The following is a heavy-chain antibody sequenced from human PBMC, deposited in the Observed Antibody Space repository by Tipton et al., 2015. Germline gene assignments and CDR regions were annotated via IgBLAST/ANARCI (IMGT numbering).Heavy chain of an antibody. CDR3: ARFSGIYKSHNYYGVDV. J-gene: IGHJ6*02. D-gene: IGHD6-19*01. V-gene: IGHV3-33*01. CDR2: IWYDGSEK. Sequence: RSLRLSCAASRFSFSDYGMHWVRQAPGRGLEWVAVIWYDGSEKYYAESVKGRFTISRDNSRNTLYLQMNNLRGEDTAVYYCARFSGIYKSHNYYGVDVWGQGTTVTVSS. CDR1: RFSFSDYG.